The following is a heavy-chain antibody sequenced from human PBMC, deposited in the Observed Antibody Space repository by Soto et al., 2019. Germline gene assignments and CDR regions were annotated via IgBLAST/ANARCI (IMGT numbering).Heavy chain of an antibody. Sequence: PSETLSLTCTVSGGSFSSGSYYWSWIRQPPGKGLEWIGYIYYSGSTNYNPSLKSRVTISVDTSKNQFSLKLSSVTAADTAVYYCARDTTYYYDSSGYYFDYWGQGTLVTVSS. CDR1: GGSFSSGSYY. D-gene: IGHD3-22*01. V-gene: IGHV4-61*01. J-gene: IGHJ4*02. CDR2: IYYSGST. CDR3: ARDTTYYYDSSGYYFDY.